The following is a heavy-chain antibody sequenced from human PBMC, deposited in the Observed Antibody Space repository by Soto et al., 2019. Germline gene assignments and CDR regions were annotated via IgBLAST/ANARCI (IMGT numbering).Heavy chain of an antibody. D-gene: IGHD6-19*01. V-gene: IGHV5-10-1*01. CDR3: ARLKRVAVAHYYYYGMDV. J-gene: IGHJ6*02. Sequence: GESLKISCKGSGYSFTSYWISWVRQMPGKGLEWMGRIDPSDSYTNYSPSFQGHVTISADKSISTAYLQWSSLKASDTAMYYCARLKRVAVAHYYYYGMDVWGQGTRVTFSS. CDR2: IDPSDSYT. CDR1: GYSFTSYW.